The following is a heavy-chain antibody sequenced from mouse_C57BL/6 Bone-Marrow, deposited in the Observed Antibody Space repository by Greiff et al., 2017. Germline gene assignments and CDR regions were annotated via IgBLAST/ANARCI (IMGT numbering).Heavy chain of an antibody. Sequence: QVHVKQSGPGLVQPSQSLSITCTVSGFSLTSYGVHWVRQSPGKGLEWLGVIWSGGSTDYNAAFISRLSISKDNSKSQVFFKMNSLQADDTAIYYCSLLRGFAYWGQGTLVTVSA. V-gene: IGHV2-2*01. CDR1: GFSLTSYG. J-gene: IGHJ3*01. CDR3: SLLRGFAY. CDR2: IWSGGST. D-gene: IGHD1-2*01.